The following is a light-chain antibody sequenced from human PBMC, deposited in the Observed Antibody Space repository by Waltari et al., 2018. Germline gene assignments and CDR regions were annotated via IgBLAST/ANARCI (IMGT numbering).Light chain of an antibody. CDR3: QQRSRS. CDR2: DAS. V-gene: IGKV3-11*01. J-gene: IGKJ2*03. Sequence: EIVLTQSPATLSLSPGERATLSCRASQSVSSSLAWYQQKPGQAPRLLIYDASNRATGIPARFSGSGSGTDFTLTISSLEPEDLAVYYCQQRSRSFGQGTKLEIK. CDR1: QSVSSS.